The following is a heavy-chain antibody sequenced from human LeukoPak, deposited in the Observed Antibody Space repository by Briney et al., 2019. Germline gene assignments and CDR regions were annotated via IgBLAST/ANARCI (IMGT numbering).Heavy chain of an antibody. V-gene: IGHV4-4*07. Sequence: PSETLSLTCTVSGGSISSYYWSWIRQPAGKGLERIGRIYTSGSTNYNPSLKSRVTMSVDTSKNQFSLKLSSVTAADTAVYYCARGGSGSYGKLQYYMDVWGKGTTVTISS. CDR3: ARGGSGSYGKLQYYMDV. J-gene: IGHJ6*03. CDR2: IYTSGST. CDR1: GGSISSYY. D-gene: IGHD3-10*01.